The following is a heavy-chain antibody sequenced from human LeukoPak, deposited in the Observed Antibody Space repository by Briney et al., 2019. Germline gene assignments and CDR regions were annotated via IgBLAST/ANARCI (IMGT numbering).Heavy chain of an antibody. CDR2: IYYNGNT. Sequence: PSETLSLTCTVSGGSISSYYWSWIRQPPGKGLEWIGYIYYNGNTNYIPSLKSRVTISVDTSKNQFSLRLSSVTAADTAVYYCARNGNSNYVDYWGQGTLFAVSS. CDR3: ARNGNSNYVDY. D-gene: IGHD4-23*01. CDR1: GGSISSYY. V-gene: IGHV4-59*08. J-gene: IGHJ4*02.